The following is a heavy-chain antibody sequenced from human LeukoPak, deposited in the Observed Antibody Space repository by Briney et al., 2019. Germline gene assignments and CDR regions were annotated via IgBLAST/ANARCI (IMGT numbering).Heavy chain of an antibody. V-gene: IGHV3-9*01. CDR3: ALTMVRGVIRGYFDY. CDR2: ISWNSGSI. J-gene: IGHJ4*02. Sequence: PGRSLRLSCAASGFTFDDYAMHWVRQAPGKGLEWVSGISWNSGSIGYADSVKGRFTISRDNAKNSLYLQMNSLRAEDTALYYCALTMVRGVIRGYFDYWGQGTLVTVSS. D-gene: IGHD3-10*01. CDR1: GFTFDDYA.